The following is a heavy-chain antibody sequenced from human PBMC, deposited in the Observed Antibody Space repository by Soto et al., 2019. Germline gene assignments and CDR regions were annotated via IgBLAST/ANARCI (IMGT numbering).Heavy chain of an antibody. J-gene: IGHJ6*02. V-gene: IGHV4-34*01. Sequence: PETLSVTCAVYGGSFSGYYWSWIRQPPGKGLEWIGEINHSGSTNYNPSLKSRVTISVDTSKNQFSLKLSSVTAADTAVYYCARGLRYYDILTGYNYYYYGMDVWGQGTTVTVSS. CDR1: GGSFSGYY. D-gene: IGHD3-9*01. CDR3: ARGLRYYDILTGYNYYYYGMDV. CDR2: INHSGST.